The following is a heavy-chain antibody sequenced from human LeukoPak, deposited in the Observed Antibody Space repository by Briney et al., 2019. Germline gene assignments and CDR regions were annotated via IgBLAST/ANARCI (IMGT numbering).Heavy chain of an antibody. Sequence: ASVKVSCKASGYTFTSYYMHWVRQAPGQGLEWMGIINPSGGSTSYAQKFQGRVTMTRDTSTSTVYMELSSLRSEDTALYYCASGSGRYNWFDPWGQGTLVTVSS. V-gene: IGHV1-46*01. CDR3: ASGSGRYNWFDP. J-gene: IGHJ5*02. CDR1: GYTFTSYY. D-gene: IGHD3-10*01. CDR2: INPSGGST.